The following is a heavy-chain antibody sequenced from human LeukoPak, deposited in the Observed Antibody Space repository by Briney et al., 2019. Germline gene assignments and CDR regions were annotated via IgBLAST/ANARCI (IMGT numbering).Heavy chain of an antibody. CDR2: ISWNSGSI. CDR1: GFTFDDYA. D-gene: IGHD6-19*01. Sequence: GRSLRLSCTASGFTFDDYAMHWVRQAPGKGLEWVSGISWNSGSIGYADSVKGRFTISRDNAKNSLYLQMNSLRAEDMALYYCAKDIAVAGTWGDAFDIWGQGTMVTVSS. J-gene: IGHJ3*02. CDR3: AKDIAVAGTWGDAFDI. V-gene: IGHV3-9*03.